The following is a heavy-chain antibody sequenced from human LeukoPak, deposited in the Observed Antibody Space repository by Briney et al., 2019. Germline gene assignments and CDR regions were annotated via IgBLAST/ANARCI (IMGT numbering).Heavy chain of an antibody. CDR2: TYSSGTT. D-gene: IGHD3-22*01. CDR3: ARDGGTDDYYDSSGYYF. Sequence: SQTLSLTCTVSGGSISGSYYWSWMRQPAGKGLVWIGYTYSSGTTYYNPSLKSRVSISRDTPKNQFSLKLSSVTAADTAVYYCARDGGTDDYYDSSGYYFWGQGTLVTVSS. V-gene: IGHV4-31*03. J-gene: IGHJ4*02. CDR1: GGSISGSYY.